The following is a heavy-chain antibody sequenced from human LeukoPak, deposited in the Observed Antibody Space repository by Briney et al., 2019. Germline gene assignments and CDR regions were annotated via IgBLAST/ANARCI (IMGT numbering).Heavy chain of an antibody. CDR1: GVTFSSYE. Sequence: GGTLRLSCAASGVTFSSYEMNWVRQAPGKGQELVSYISSSGSSIYYAESVKGRFTISRDNAKNSLYLQMNSLRAEDTAVYHCARGGYSSSSHHFHCWGQGSLVTVSS. CDR2: ISSSGSSI. CDR3: ARGGYSSSSHHFHC. J-gene: IGHJ4*02. V-gene: IGHV3-48*03. D-gene: IGHD6-13*01.